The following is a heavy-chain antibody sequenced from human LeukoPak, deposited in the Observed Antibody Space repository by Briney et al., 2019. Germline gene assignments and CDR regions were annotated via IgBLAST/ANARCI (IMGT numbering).Heavy chain of an antibody. Sequence: SGTLSLTCTDSGGSICSYYWSWGRQPPGGGLEWIGYIYYSGSTNYNPPLKSRVTISVDTSKNQSPLKLSSVTAADTAVYYCASGPKYFQNWGQGTLVTVSS. CDR3: ASGPKYFQN. V-gene: IGHV4-59*01. CDR2: IYYSGST. CDR1: GGSICSYY. J-gene: IGHJ1*01.